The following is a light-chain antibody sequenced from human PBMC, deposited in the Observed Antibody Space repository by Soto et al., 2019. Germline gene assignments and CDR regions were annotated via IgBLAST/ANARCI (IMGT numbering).Light chain of an antibody. Sequence: EIVFAQSPVTLSLSPGERATLSCRASQSVSSSYLSWYHQKPGQAPRLLIYGASSRATGIPDRFSGSGSGTDFTLTISRLEPEDFAVYYCHQYDSWTFGQGTKVDIK. J-gene: IGKJ1*01. V-gene: IGKV3-20*01. CDR2: GAS. CDR3: HQYDSWT. CDR1: QSVSSSY.